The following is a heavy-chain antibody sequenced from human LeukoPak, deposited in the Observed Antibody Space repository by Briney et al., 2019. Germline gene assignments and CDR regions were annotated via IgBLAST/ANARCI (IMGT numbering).Heavy chain of an antibody. CDR3: ARVAPIYSTSLYYLDY. Sequence: GGSLRLSCAASGFTFSTYGMHWVRQAPGKGLEWVAVIWYDGGNKYYADSVKGRFTLSRDNSKNTLYLQMNSLRAEDTAVYYCARVAPIYSTSLYYLDYWGQGTLVTVSS. D-gene: IGHD6-13*01. CDR1: GFTFSTYG. J-gene: IGHJ4*02. V-gene: IGHV3-33*08. CDR2: IWYDGGNK.